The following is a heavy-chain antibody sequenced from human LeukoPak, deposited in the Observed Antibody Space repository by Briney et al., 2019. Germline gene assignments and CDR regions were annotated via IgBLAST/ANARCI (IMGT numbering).Heavy chain of an antibody. D-gene: IGHD2-2*01. CDR1: GGSISSSSYY. J-gene: IGHJ4*02. CDR2: IYYSGNT. Sequence: SETLSLTCTVSGGSISSSSYYWGWIRQPPGKELEWIGSIYYSGNTYYNPSLKSRVTISVDTSKNQFSLKLSSVTAADTAVYYCARIVVVPAAIDYWGQGTLVTVSS. V-gene: IGHV4-39*01. CDR3: ARIVVVPAAIDY.